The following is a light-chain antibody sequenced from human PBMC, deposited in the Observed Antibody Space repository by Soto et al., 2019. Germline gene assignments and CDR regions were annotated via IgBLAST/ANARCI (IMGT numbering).Light chain of an antibody. J-gene: IGLJ3*02. CDR3: CSYAGSITWV. CDR1: SSDVGTYNL. CDR2: EGS. V-gene: IGLV2-23*01. Sequence: QPVLTQPASVSGSPGQSNTISCTGTSSDVGTYNLVSWYQQHPGKAPKLMIYEGSKRPSGVSNRFSGSKSGNTASLTISGLQAEDEADYYCCSYAGSITWVFGGGTKVTVL.